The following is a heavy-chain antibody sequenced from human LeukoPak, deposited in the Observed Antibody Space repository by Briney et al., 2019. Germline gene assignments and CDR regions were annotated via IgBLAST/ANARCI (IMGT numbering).Heavy chain of an antibody. CDR3: ARCIAAAGSIDY. J-gene: IGHJ4*02. D-gene: IGHD6-13*01. CDR1: GVSISSSSYY. V-gene: IGHV4-39*01. CDR2: IYYSGST. Sequence: SETLSLTCTVSGVSISSSSYYWGWLRQPPGKGLEWIGSIYYSGSTYYNPSLKSRVTISVDTSKNQFSLKLSSVTAADTAVYYCARCIAAAGSIDYWGQGTLVTVSS.